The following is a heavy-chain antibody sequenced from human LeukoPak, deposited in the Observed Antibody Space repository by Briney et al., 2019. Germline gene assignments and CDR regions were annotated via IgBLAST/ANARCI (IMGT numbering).Heavy chain of an antibody. Sequence: SGGSLRLSCAASGFTFSSYSMNWVRQAPGKGLEWVSSISSSSSYIYYADSVKGRFTISRDNAKNSLYLQMNSLRAEDTALYYCARDYLTRKTRYSPIDYWGQGTLVTVSS. D-gene: IGHD4-11*01. CDR2: ISSSSSYI. CDR1: GFTFSSYS. CDR3: ARDYLTRKTRYSPIDY. J-gene: IGHJ4*02. V-gene: IGHV3-21*01.